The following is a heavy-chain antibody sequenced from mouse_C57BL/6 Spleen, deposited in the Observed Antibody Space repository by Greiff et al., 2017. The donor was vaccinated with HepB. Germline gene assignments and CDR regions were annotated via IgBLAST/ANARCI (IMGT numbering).Heavy chain of an antibody. CDR3: ARWPQPVYAMDY. D-gene: IGHD6-1*01. J-gene: IGHJ4*01. Sequence: QVQLQQPGAELVKPGASVKMSCKASGYTFTSYWITWVKQRPGQGLEWIGDIYPGSGSTNYNEKFKSKATLTVDTSSRTAYMQLSSLTSEDSAVYYCARWPQPVYAMDYWGQGTSVTVSS. V-gene: IGHV1-55*01. CDR1: GYTFTSYW. CDR2: IYPGSGST.